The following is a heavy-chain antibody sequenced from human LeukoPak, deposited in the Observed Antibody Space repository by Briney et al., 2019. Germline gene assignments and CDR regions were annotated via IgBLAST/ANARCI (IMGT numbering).Heavy chain of an antibody. CDR2: INPSGGST. J-gene: IGHJ4*02. Sequence: ASVKVSCKASGYTFTGYYMHWVRQAPGQGLEWVGVINPSGGSTGYAQTFQGRVTMTSDTSTSTVYMELSSLRSEDTAVYYCANSGSYHKYYFDYWVQGTLVTVSS. CDR3: ANSGSYHKYYFDY. D-gene: IGHD1-26*01. V-gene: IGHV1-46*01. CDR1: GYTFTGYY.